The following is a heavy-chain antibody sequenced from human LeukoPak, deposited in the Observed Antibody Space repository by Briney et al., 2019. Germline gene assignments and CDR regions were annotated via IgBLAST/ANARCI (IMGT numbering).Heavy chain of an antibody. D-gene: IGHD6-19*01. CDR1: EFSFNTYA. CDR2: ADTGGFV. CDR3: ARGRGWIYDS. Sequence: GGSLRLSCAASEFSFNTYAMNWVRQAPGKGLEWVASADTGGFVSYRESLKGRFTISRDSAKNSLYLQMNTLRVEDTAVYYCARGRGWIYDSWGRGTLVTVSS. J-gene: IGHJ4*02. V-gene: IGHV3-21*01.